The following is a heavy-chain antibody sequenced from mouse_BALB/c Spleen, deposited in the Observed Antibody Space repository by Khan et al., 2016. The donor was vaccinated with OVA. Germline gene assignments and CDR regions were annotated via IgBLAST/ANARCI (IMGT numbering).Heavy chain of an antibody. V-gene: IGHV9-3-1*01. CDR1: GYTFTNYG. Sequence: QIQLVQSGPELKKPGETVKISCKASGYTFTNYGMNWVKQSPGKALMWMGWINTYTGEPTYADDFKGRFAFSLDTSATTAYLQINSLITEDTATEFCARSHYISDTLAYWGQGTSVTVSS. J-gene: IGHJ4*01. D-gene: IGHD1-1*01. CDR3: ARSHYISDTLAY. CDR2: INTYTGEP.